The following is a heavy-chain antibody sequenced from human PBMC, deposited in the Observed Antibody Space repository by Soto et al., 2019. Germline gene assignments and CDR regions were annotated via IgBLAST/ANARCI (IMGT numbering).Heavy chain of an antibody. D-gene: IGHD2-15*01. CDR1: GFTFDDYG. CDR2: INWNGGST. Sequence: GGSLRLSCAASGFTFDDYGMSWVRQAPGKGLEWVSGINWNGGSTGYADSVKGRFTISRDNAKNSLYLQMNSLRAEDTALYHCARAPGWSSVVAATPPLDYWGQGTLVTVSS. V-gene: IGHV3-20*01. CDR3: ARAPGWSSVVAATPPLDY. J-gene: IGHJ4*02.